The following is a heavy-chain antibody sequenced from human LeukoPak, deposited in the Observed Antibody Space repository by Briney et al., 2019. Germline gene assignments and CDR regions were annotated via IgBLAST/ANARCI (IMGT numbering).Heavy chain of an antibody. CDR3: SVFDY. CDR2: VHYGGST. J-gene: IGHJ4*02. Sequence: SETLSLTCTVSGGSISSSSYYWGWIRQPPGKGLEWIGSVHYGGSTYYNPSLKSRVTIFVDTSKNQFSLKLSSVTAADTAVYYCSVFDYWGQGTLVTVSS. V-gene: IGHV4-39*01. CDR1: GGSISSSSYY.